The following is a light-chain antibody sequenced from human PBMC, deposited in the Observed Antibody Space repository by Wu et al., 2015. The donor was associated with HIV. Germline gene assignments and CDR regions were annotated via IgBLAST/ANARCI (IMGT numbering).Light chain of an antibody. Sequence: ETVLTQSPATLSLSPGERATLSCRASQSLSTYLAWYQQKPGQAPRLLIYDASNRAAGIPARFSGSGSETDLTLTISSLEPEDFAVYYCQQRTNWPPELTFGGGTEVEIK. V-gene: IGKV3-11*01. J-gene: IGKJ4*01. CDR1: QSLSTY. CDR3: QQRTNWPPELT. CDR2: DAS.